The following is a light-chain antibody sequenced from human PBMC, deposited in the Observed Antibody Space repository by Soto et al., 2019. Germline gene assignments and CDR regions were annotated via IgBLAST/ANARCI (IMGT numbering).Light chain of an antibody. CDR2: ASS. CDR1: QSISSY. J-gene: IGKJ2*01. Sequence: DIQMTQSPSSLSASVGDRVTITCRARQSISSYLNWYQQKPGKAPKLLIYASSSLQSGVPSRFKGSGSWTDFNLTLSSPEPEDFSTYYCQESYSTPPTFGEGTKLEIK. CDR3: QESYSTPPT. V-gene: IGKV1-39*01.